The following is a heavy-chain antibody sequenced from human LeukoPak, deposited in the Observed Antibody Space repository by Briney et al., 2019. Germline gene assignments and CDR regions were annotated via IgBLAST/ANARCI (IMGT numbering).Heavy chain of an antibody. CDR3: ARSAPEVYCSSTSCYLPQSYYYYYMDV. V-gene: IGHV3-48*01. J-gene: IGHJ6*03. CDR1: GFTFSSYS. CDR2: ISSSSSTI. D-gene: IGHD2-2*01. Sequence: GGSLRLSCAASGFTFSSYSMNWVRQAPGKGLEWVSYISSSSSTIYYADSVKGRFTISRDNAKNSLYLQMNSLRAEDTAVYYCARSAPEVYCSSTSCYLPQSYYYYYMDVWGKGTTVTVSS.